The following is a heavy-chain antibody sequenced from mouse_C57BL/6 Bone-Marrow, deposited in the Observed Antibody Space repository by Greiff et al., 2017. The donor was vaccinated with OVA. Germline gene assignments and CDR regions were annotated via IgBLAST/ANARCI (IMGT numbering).Heavy chain of an antibody. D-gene: IGHD1-1*01. CDR1: GYAFTNYL. J-gene: IGHJ1*03. V-gene: IGHV1-54*01. CDR2: INPGSGGT. Sequence: QVQLQQSGAELVRPGTSVKVSCKASGYAFTNYLIERVKQRPGQGLEWIGVINPGSGGTNYNEKFKGKATLTADKSSSTAYMQLSSLTSEDSAVYFCARYSYYYGRGDWYFDVWGTGTTVTVSS. CDR3: ARYSYYYGRGDWYFDV.